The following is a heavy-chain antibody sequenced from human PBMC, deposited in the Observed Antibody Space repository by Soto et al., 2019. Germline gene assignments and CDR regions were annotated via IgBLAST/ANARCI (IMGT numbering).Heavy chain of an antibody. CDR2: IYYSGRT. Sequence: SETLSLTCTVSGGSISSGDYYWSWIRQPPGKGLEWIGYIYYSGRTYSNPSLKSRVTISVDTSKNQFSLKLSSVTAADTAVYYCAAHYCSGGSCYILPWGQGTLVTVSS. V-gene: IGHV4-30-4*01. J-gene: IGHJ5*02. CDR1: GGSISSGDYY. D-gene: IGHD2-15*01. CDR3: AAHYCSGGSCYILP.